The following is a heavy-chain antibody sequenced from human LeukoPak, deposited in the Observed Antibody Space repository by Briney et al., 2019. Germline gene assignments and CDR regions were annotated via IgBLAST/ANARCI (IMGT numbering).Heavy chain of an antibody. V-gene: IGHV1-24*01. Sequence: ASVKVSCKVSGYTLTELSMHWVRQAPGKGLEWMGGFDPEDGETIYAQKFQGRVTMTEDTSTDTAYIELSSLRSEDTAVYYCATSSSWYEPWSDRGQGTLVTVSS. CDR2: FDPEDGET. CDR3: ATSSSWYEPWSD. CDR1: GYTLTELS. D-gene: IGHD6-13*01. J-gene: IGHJ4*02.